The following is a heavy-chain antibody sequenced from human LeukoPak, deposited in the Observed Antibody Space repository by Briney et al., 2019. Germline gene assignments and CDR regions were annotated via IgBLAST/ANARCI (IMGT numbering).Heavy chain of an antibody. D-gene: IGHD1-26*01. V-gene: IGHV3-30*02. Sequence: GGSLRLSCGVSGFTFSTSGMHWVRQAPGKGLEWAAFIQYDGTNKYYAESVKGRFTISRDNSKNTLYLQMNSLRAEDTAVYYCAKDFVGAQWFDPWGQGTLVTVSS. CDR3: AKDFVGAQWFDP. J-gene: IGHJ5*02. CDR2: IQYDGTNK. CDR1: GFTFSTSG.